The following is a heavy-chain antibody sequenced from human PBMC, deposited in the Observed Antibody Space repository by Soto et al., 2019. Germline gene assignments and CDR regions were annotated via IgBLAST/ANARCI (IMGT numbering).Heavy chain of an antibody. D-gene: IGHD3-22*01. CDR2: IYYSGST. J-gene: IGHJ6*02. V-gene: IGHV4-59*01. CDR3: ARAPNDSSGYYYLGYYYGMDV. Sequence: PSETLSLTCTVSGGSSSSYYWSWIRQPPGKGLEWIGYIYYSGSTNYNPSLKSRVTISVDTSKNQFSLKLSSVTAADTAVYYCARAPNDSSGYYYLGYYYGMDVWGQGTTVTVSS. CDR1: GGSSSSYY.